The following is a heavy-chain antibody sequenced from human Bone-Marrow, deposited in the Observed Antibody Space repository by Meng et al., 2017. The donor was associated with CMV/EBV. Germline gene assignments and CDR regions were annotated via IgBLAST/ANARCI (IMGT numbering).Heavy chain of an antibody. CDR1: GFSFSSYI. V-gene: IGHV3-21*01. J-gene: IGHJ4*02. CDR2: ITPSGSHI. D-gene: IGHD1-1*01. CDR3: ARNGQKTGTPSNY. Sequence: GESLKISCVASGFSFSSYIMCWVRQAPGKGLEWVSSITPSGSHIYYIDSVEGRFTISRDNAKNSLYLQMNSLRAEDTAVYYCARNGQKTGTPSNYWGQGTLVTVSS.